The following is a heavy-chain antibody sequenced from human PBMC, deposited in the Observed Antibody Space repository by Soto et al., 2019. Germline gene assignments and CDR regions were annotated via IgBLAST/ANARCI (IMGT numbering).Heavy chain of an antibody. CDR3: ARVAGSPDY. J-gene: IGHJ4*02. V-gene: IGHV1-8*01. CDR1: GYTFTSYD. D-gene: IGHD6-13*01. Sequence: QVQLVQSGPEVKKPGASVKVSCKASGYTFTSYDFNWVRQAPGQGLEWMGWLNPKSGKTGSAQKFQGRVTMTRNSSISTAYMELSSLRSEDTDVYSCARVAGSPDYGGQGTLVTVSS. CDR2: LNPKSGKT.